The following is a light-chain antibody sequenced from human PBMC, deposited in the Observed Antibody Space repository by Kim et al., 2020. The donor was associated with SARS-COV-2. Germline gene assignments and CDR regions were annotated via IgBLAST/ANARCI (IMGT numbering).Light chain of an antibody. CDR1: SSNIGAGYD. CDR3: QSYDSSLSGSV. J-gene: IGLJ3*02. Sequence: RVTSTLTGSSSNIGAGYDVHWYQQLPGTAPKLLIYGNSNRPSGVPDRFSGSKSGTSASLAIIGLQAEDEADYYCQSYDSSLSGSVFGGGTQLTVL. V-gene: IGLV1-40*01. CDR2: GNS.